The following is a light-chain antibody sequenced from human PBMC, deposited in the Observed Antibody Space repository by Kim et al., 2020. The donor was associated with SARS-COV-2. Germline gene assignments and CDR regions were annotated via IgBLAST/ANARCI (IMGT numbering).Light chain of an antibody. V-gene: IGKV3-15*01. J-gene: IGKJ1*01. Sequence: EIVMTQSPATLSVSPGVRATLSCGASQSVSSNLAWYQQKPGQAPRLLVYGASTRATGIPARFGGSGSGTEFTLTISGLQSEDFAVYYCEQYNNGPRTFGQGTKVDI. CDR3: EQYNNGPRT. CDR2: GAS. CDR1: QSVSSN.